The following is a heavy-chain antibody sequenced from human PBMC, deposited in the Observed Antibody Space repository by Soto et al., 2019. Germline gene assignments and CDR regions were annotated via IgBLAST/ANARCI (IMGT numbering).Heavy chain of an antibody. J-gene: IGHJ5*02. CDR3: ARQRIVVVPAAIHRWLDP. V-gene: IGHV4-39*01. CDR1: GGSISSSSYY. CDR2: IYYSGST. D-gene: IGHD2-2*02. Sequence: PSETLSLTCTVSGGSISSSSYYWGWIRQPPGKGLEWIGSIYYSGSTYYNPSLKSRVTISVDTSKNQFSLKLSSVTAADTAVYYCARQRIVVVPAAIHRWLDPWGQGTLVTVSS.